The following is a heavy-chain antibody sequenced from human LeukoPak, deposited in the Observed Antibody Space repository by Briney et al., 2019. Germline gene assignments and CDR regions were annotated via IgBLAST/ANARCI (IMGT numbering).Heavy chain of an antibody. D-gene: IGHD3-3*01. J-gene: IGHJ4*02. Sequence: ASVKVSCKASGYTLTGYYMHWVRQAPGQGLEWMGWINPNSGGTNYAQKFQGRVTMTRDTSISTAYMELSRLRSDDTAVYYCARFDFWSGTIDYWGQGTLVTVSS. V-gene: IGHV1-2*02. CDR1: GYTLTGYY. CDR3: ARFDFWSGTIDY. CDR2: INPNSGGT.